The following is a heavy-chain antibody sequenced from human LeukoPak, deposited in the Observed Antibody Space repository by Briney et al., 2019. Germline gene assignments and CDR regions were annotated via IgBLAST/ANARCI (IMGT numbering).Heavy chain of an antibody. CDR2: IYTSGGT. CDR3: ATKTGGGAFDI. D-gene: IGHD1-14*01. V-gene: IGHV4-4*07. Sequence: SETLSLTCTVSGGSIRSSYWNWIRKPAGKGLEWIGIIYTSGGTNYNPSLKGRVTVSEDTSKNQFSLNLTSVTAADTAVYYCATKTGGGAFDIWGQGTMVTVSS. J-gene: IGHJ3*02. CDR1: GGSIRSSY.